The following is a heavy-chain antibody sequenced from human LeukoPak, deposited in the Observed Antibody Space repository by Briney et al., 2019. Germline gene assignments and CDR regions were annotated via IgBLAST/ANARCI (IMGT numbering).Heavy chain of an antibody. J-gene: IGHJ4*02. V-gene: IGHV4-39*07. Sequence: SETLSLTCTVSGGSISSSSYYWGWIRQPPGKGLEWIGSIYHSGSTYYNPSLKSRVTISVDTSKNQFSLKLSSVTAADTAVYYCASAPVRGVTRLFDYWGQGTLVTVSS. CDR1: GGSISSSSYY. CDR3: ASAPVRGVTRLFDY. D-gene: IGHD3-10*02. CDR2: IYHSGST.